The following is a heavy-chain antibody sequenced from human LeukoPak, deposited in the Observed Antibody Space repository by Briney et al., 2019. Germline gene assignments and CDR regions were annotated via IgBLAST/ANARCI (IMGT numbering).Heavy chain of an antibody. J-gene: IGHJ4*02. CDR3: ARPPENTYTYTLDY. CDR1: GSTFSRYW. V-gene: IGHV3-74*01. Sequence: PGGSLRLSCAASGSTFSRYWMHWVRQAPGKELVWVSRISTAGSTTDYADSVKGRFTISRDNAKDTLYLQMNSLRAEDTAVYFCARPPENTYTYTLDYWSQGTLVTVSS. D-gene: IGHD3-16*01. CDR2: ISTAGSTT.